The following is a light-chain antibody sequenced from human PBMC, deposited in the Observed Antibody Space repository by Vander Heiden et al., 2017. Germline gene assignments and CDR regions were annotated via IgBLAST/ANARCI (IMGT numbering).Light chain of an antibody. CDR2: SNN. CDR1: SSNIGAGYD. J-gene: IGLJ3*02. CDR3: QSYDTSLRAWV. Sequence: QSVLTPPPSVSGAPGPRVTISCTGSSSNIGAGYDVQWYQHFPGAAPKLLIYSNNNRPSGVPDRFSGSKSGTSASLAISGLQAEDENDYYCQSYDTSLRAWVFGGGTKLTVL. V-gene: IGLV1-40*01.